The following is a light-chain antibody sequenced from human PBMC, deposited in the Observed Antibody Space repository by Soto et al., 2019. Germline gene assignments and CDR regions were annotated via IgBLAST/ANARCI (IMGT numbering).Light chain of an antibody. CDR2: SAS. CDR1: QSIGTY. CDR3: QQSYSIPLT. V-gene: IGKV1-39*01. Sequence: TQSPSSLSASVGDRVTITCRASQSIGTYFNWFQQKPRKPPKLLIYSASSLESAVPSRFSRSGSGTHFTLTISSLQREDFATYYCQQSYSIPLTFGGGTKVEIK. J-gene: IGKJ4*01.